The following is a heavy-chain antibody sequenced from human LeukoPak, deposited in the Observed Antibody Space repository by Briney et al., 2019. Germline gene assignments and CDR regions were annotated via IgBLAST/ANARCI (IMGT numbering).Heavy chain of an antibody. CDR1: GYTFTGYC. D-gene: IGHD2-2*01. CDR2: INPNSGGT. Sequence: ASVKVSCKASGYTFTGYCMHWVRQAPGQGLEWMGWINPNSGGTNYAQKFQGRVTMTRDTSISTAYMELSRLRSDDTAVYYCARVDIVVVPAAMRYYYYYMDVWGKGTTVTVSS. V-gene: IGHV1-2*02. CDR3: ARVDIVVVPAAMRYYYYYMDV. J-gene: IGHJ6*03.